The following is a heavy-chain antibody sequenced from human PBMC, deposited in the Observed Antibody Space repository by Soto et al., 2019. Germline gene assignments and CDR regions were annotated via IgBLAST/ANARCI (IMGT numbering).Heavy chain of an antibody. CDR1: GYTFTSYD. V-gene: IGHV1-8*01. J-gene: IGHJ4*02. D-gene: IGHD3-9*01. CDR3: ARDLSLLRYFDWLPTHF. CDR2: MNPNSGNT. Sequence: ASVKVSCKASGYTFTSYDINWVRQATGQGLEWMGWMNPNSGNTGYAQKFQGRVTMTRNTSISTAYMELSSLRSEDTAVYYCARDLSLLRYFDWLPTHFRGQGTLVTVSS.